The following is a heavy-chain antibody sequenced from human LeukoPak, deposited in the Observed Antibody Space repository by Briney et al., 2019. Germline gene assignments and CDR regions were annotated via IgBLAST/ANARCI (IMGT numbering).Heavy chain of an antibody. V-gene: IGHV4-31*03. J-gene: IGHJ6*02. D-gene: IGHD6-6*01. CDR1: GGSINSGAYF. CDR3: ARDLGVAAPYYYYYGMDV. Sequence: SETLSLTCIVSGGSINSGAYFWSWIRQHPGKGLEWIGYIYYRGITYYHPSLKSRVTISVDTSKNQFSLKLSSVTAADTAVYYCARDLGVAAPYYYYYGMDVWGQGTTVTVSS. CDR2: IYYRGIT.